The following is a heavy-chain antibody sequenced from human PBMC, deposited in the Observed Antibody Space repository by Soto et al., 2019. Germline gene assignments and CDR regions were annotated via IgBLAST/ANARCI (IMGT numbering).Heavy chain of an antibody. CDR3: ARASLSCIGGSFYSAWDY. D-gene: IGHD2-15*01. J-gene: IGHJ4*02. Sequence: QVQLVQSGAEVKKPGASVKVSCKASGYTFTSYDINWVRQATGQGLEWMGWMNPNSGNTGYAQKFQGRECMTRNLSISIADLEVCGLRSEETAVYGCARASLSCIGGSFYSAWDYWGQGTLVTVSS. CDR2: MNPNSGNT. CDR1: GYTFTSYD. V-gene: IGHV1-8*01.